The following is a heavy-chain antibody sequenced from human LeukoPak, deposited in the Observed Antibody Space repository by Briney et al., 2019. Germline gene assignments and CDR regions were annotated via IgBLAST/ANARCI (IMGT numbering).Heavy chain of an antibody. V-gene: IGHV4-39*07. J-gene: IGHJ4*02. CDR2: IYYSGST. CDR3: ASEVRYFDY. D-gene: IGHD1-1*01. Sequence: PSETLSLTCTVSGGSISSSSYYWGWIRQPPGKGLEWIGSIYYSGSTYYNPSLKSRVTISVDTSKNQFSLKLSSVTAADTAVYYCASEVRYFDYWGQGTLVTVSS. CDR1: GGSISSSSYY.